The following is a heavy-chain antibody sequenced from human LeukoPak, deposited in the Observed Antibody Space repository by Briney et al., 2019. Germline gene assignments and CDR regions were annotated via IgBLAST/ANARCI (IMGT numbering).Heavy chain of an antibody. CDR2: ISSSGSYI. Sequence: GGSLRLSCAASGFTFSSFSMNWVRQAPGKGLEWVSSISSSGSYIYYPDSVKGRFTVSRDNAKNSLYLQMNSLRGEDTAVYYCARDLSRTVTSFDYWGQGALATVSS. J-gene: IGHJ4*02. V-gene: IGHV3-21*01. CDR3: ARDLSRTVTSFDY. CDR1: GFTFSSFS. D-gene: IGHD4-17*01.